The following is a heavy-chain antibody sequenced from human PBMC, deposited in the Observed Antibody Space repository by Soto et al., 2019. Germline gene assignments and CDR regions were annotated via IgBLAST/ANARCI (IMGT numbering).Heavy chain of an antibody. CDR2: IIPIFGTA. CDR3: ARDMGIGDYVWGSYRSEALDY. CDR1: GGTFSSYA. J-gene: IGHJ4*02. D-gene: IGHD3-16*02. Sequence: ASVKVSCKASGGTFSSYAISWVRQAPGQGLEWMGGIIPIFGTANYAQKFQGRVTITADESTSTAYMELSSLRSEDTAVYYCARDMGIGDYVWGSYRSEALDYWGQGTLVTVSS. V-gene: IGHV1-69*13.